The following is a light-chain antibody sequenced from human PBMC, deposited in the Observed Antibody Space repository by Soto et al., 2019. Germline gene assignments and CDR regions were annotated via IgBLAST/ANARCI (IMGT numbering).Light chain of an antibody. J-gene: IGLJ1*01. CDR2: SNN. CDR1: SSNIGSNT. V-gene: IGLV1-44*01. CDR3: AAWDDSMNGYV. Sequence: QSVLTQPPSASGTPGQRVTISCSGSSSNIGSNTVNWYQQLPGTAPKLLIYSNNQRPSGVPDRFSGSKSDTSASLAISGLQSEDEADYYCAAWDDSMNGYVFGNGTKVTVL.